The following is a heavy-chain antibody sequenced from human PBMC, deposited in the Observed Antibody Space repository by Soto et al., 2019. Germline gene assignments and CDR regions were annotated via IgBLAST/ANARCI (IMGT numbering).Heavy chain of an antibody. D-gene: IGHD5-12*01. J-gene: IGHJ6*02. CDR3: AREGVAPYHYYGMDV. Sequence: GASVKVSCKASGYTFTSYYMHWVRQAPGQGLEWMGIINPSGGSTSYAQKFQGRVTMTRDTSTSTVYMELSSLRSEDTAVYYCAREGVAPYHYYGMDVWGQGTPVTVYS. V-gene: IGHV1-46*01. CDR2: INPSGGST. CDR1: GYTFTSYY.